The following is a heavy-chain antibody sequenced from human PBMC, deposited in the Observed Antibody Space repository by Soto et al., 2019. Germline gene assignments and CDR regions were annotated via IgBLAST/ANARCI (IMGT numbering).Heavy chain of an antibody. CDR3: AKEPGVGATTDYYYYGMDV. Sequence: GGSLRLSCAASGFTFSSYGMHWVRQAPGKGLEWVAVISYDGSNKYYADSVKGRFTISRDNSKNTLNLQMNSLRAEDTAVYYCAKEPGVGATTDYYYYGMDVWGQGTTVTVSS. CDR2: ISYDGSNK. V-gene: IGHV3-30*18. J-gene: IGHJ6*02. CDR1: GFTFSSYG. D-gene: IGHD1-26*01.